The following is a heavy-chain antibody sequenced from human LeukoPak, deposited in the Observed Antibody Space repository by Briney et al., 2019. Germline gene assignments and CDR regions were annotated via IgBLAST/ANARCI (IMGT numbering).Heavy chain of an antibody. CDR3: ARGWKYRFGFYFDY. CDR1: GYTFTSYG. Sequence: ASVKVSCKASGYTFTSYGISWVRQAPGQGLEWVGWISGSKGKTIYAQKFQGRVTMATDTSTSTVYTEVRSLRSDDTAVYYCARGWKYRFGFYFDYWGQGTLVTVSS. CDR2: ISGSKGKT. D-gene: IGHD5-18*01. V-gene: IGHV1-18*01. J-gene: IGHJ4*02.